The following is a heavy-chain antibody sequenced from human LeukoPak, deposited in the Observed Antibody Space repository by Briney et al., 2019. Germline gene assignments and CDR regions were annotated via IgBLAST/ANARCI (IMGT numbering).Heavy chain of an antibody. Sequence: PGGSLRLPCAASGFTFSSYEMNWVRQAPGKGLEWVSYISSSGSTIYYADSVKGRFTISRDNSKNTLYLQMNSLRAEDTAVYYCARAPGYGAAYYFDYWGQGTLVTVSS. CDR2: ISSSGSTI. CDR1: GFTFSSYE. D-gene: IGHD1-1*01. J-gene: IGHJ4*02. V-gene: IGHV3-48*03. CDR3: ARAPGYGAAYYFDY.